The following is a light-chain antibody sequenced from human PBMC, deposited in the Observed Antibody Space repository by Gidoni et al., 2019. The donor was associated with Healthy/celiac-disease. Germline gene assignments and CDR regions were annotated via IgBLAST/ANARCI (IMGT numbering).Light chain of an antibody. J-gene: IGKJ2*01. V-gene: IGKV1-39*01. CDR3: QQSYSTPYT. CDR1: QSISSY. CDR2: AAS. Sequence: QMTQPPSTLSASVGDRVTITCRASQSISSYLNWYQQKPGKVPKLLNYAASSLQSGVQSRFSGSGSGSDFTLTISSLQPEDFATYYCQQSYSTPYTFGQXTTLAIK.